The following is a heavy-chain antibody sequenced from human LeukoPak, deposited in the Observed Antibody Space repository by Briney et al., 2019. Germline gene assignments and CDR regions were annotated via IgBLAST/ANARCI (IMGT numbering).Heavy chain of an antibody. V-gene: IGHV3-23*01. CDR1: GFTFSSYA. J-gene: IGHJ6*02. CDR3: AKTLAGSYYHGMDV. CDR2: ISGSGGST. Sequence: GGSLRLSCAASGFTFSSYAMSWVRQAPGKGLEWVSAISGSGGSTYYADSVKGRFTISRDNSKNTLYLQMNSLRAEDTAVYYCAKTLAGSYYHGMDVWGQGTTVTVSS.